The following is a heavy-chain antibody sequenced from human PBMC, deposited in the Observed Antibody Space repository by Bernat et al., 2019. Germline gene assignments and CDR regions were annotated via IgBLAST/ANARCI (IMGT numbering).Heavy chain of an antibody. Sequence: EVQLVESGGGVVQPGGSLRLSCAASGFTFDDYAMHWVRQAPGKGLEWVSFISGDGGSTYYADSVKGRFTISRDNSKNSLYLQMNSLRTEDTALYYCAKDPATGNDLDYWGQGTLVTVSS. D-gene: IGHD6-13*01. J-gene: IGHJ4*02. CDR1: GFTFDDYA. CDR2: ISGDGGST. CDR3: AKDPATGNDLDY. V-gene: IGHV3-43*02.